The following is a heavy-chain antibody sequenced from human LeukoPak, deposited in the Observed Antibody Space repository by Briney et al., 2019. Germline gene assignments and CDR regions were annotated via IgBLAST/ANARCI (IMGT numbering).Heavy chain of an antibody. J-gene: IGHJ4*02. D-gene: IGHD3-10*01. CDR2: INPNNGGT. Sequence: ASVKASCKASGYTFTGYYLHWVRQAPGQGLEWMGWINPNNGGTDYAQKFQGRVTMTRDTSISTAYMELSGLRSDDTAVYYCARDFSATHCFDYWGQGTLVTVSS. CDR3: ARDFSATHCFDY. CDR1: GYTFTGYY. V-gene: IGHV1-2*02.